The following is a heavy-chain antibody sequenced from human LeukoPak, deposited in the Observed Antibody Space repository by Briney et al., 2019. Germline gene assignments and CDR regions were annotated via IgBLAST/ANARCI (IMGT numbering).Heavy chain of an antibody. Sequence: PGGSLRLSCAASGFTFSSYAMHWVRQAPGKGLEWVAVISYDGSNKYYADSVKGRFTISRDNSKNTLYLQMNSLRAEDTAVYYCAREFVRGSYYALFDYWGQGTLVTVSS. CDR1: GFTFSSYA. J-gene: IGHJ4*02. D-gene: IGHD1-26*01. CDR2: ISYDGSNK. V-gene: IGHV3-30*04. CDR3: AREFVRGSYYALFDY.